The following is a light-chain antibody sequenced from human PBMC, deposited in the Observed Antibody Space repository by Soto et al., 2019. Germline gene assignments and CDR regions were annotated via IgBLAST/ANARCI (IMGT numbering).Light chain of an antibody. CDR2: DAS. CDR3: QQSSNWPPVT. CDR1: QSVSSS. V-gene: IGKV3-11*01. Sequence: DILLTQSPATLSLSPVDRATLSCRASQSVSSSLAWYQQKPGQAPRLLIYDASDRATGIPARFSGSGSGTDFTLTISSLEPEDFAVYYCQQSSNWPPVTFGQGTRLEIK. J-gene: IGKJ5*01.